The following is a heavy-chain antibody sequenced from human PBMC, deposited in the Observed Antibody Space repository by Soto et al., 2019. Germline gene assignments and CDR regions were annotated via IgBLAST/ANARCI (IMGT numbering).Heavy chain of an antibody. CDR1: GGSISSYY. D-gene: IGHD4-17*01. CDR2: IYYSEST. V-gene: IGHV4-59*08. CDR3: ATHPPYGPLDH. J-gene: IGHJ4*02. Sequence: SETLSLTCTVSGGSISSYYWSWIRQPPGKGLEWIGYIYYSESTNYNPSLKSRVTISVDTSKNQFSLRLTSVTAADTAVYYCATHPPYGPLDHWGQGTLVTVS.